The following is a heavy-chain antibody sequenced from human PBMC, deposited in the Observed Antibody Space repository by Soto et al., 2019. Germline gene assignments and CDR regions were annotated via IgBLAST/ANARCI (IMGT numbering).Heavy chain of an antibody. V-gene: IGHV4-39*01. CDR2: IYYSGNT. CDR3: ASGTWHVHSGSAQRFESGYRGGWYIS. D-gene: IGHD6-19*01. Sequence: QLQLQESGPGLVRPSETLSLTCTVSGGSISSSRYYWGWIRQPPGKGLEWIGTIYYSGNTYDNPSLKSRVTISEYTSKTQFSLKLTSVTAADTAVYFCASGTWHVHSGSAQRFESGYRGGWYISWGQGTLVTVSS. J-gene: IGHJ5*02. CDR1: GGSISSSRYY.